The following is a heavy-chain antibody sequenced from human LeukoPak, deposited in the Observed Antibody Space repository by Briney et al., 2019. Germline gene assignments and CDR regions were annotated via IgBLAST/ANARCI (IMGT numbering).Heavy chain of an antibody. V-gene: IGHV1-69*13. CDR1: GGTFSNYA. CDR2: IIPIFGTA. CDR3: ARDSSEFRSLIPH. J-gene: IGHJ1*01. D-gene: IGHD2-21*01. Sequence: SVKVSCKASGGTFSNYAISWVRQAPGQGLEWMGGIIPIFGTANYAEKFRGRVTITVDETTSTAYMQLSRLKSEDTAVYYCARDSSEFRSLIPHWGQGTLVTVSS.